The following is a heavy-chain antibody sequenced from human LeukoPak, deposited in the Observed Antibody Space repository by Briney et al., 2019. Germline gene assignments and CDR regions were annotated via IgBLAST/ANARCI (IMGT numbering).Heavy chain of an antibody. CDR3: ARDYSPGGDYYYYYMDV. D-gene: IGHD2-21*01. CDR2: IYTSGST. J-gene: IGHJ6*03. CDR1: GGSISSYY. Sequence: SETLSLTCTVSGGSISSYYWSWIRQPAGKGLEWIGRIYTSGSTNYNPSLKSRVTMSVDTSKNQFSLKLSSVTAADTAVYYCARDYSPGGDYYYYYMDVWGKGTTVTISS. V-gene: IGHV4-4*07.